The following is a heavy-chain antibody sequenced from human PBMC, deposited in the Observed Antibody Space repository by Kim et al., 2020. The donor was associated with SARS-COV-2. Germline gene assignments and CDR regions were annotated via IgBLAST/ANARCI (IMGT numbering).Heavy chain of an antibody. CDR2: IIPIFGTA. D-gene: IGHD6-19*01. Sequence: SVKVSCKASGGTFSSYAISWVRQAPGQGLEWMGGIIPIFGTANYAQKFQGRVTITADESTSTAYMELSSLRSEDTAVYYCARDLVAVAGTTNDAFDIWGQGTMVTVSS. CDR1: GGTFSSYA. CDR3: ARDLVAVAGTTNDAFDI. J-gene: IGHJ3*02. V-gene: IGHV1-69*13.